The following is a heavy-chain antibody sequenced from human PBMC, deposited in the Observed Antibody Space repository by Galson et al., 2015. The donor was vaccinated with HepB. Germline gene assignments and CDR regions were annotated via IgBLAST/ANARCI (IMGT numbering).Heavy chain of an antibody. D-gene: IGHD4-23*01. CDR2: ISNDGSSE. Sequence: SLRLSCAASGLTYSIYGMHWVRQAPGKGLEWVAVISNDGSSEYYADSVKGRFTISRDNSKNTLYLQMNSLRVEDTAMYYCARGDGGPDWYFDLWGRGTLVTVSS. CDR3: ARGDGGPDWYFDL. V-gene: IGHV3-30-3*01. J-gene: IGHJ2*01. CDR1: GLTYSIYG.